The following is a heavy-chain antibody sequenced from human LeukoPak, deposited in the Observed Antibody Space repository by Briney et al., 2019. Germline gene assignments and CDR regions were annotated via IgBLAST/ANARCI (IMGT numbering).Heavy chain of an antibody. D-gene: IGHD3-9*01. V-gene: IGHV3-23*01. CDR3: ATWGDYDVLTGYYVSDF. CDR2: ISGRSDST. CDR1: GFIFSNYA. Sequence: GASLRLSCAASGFIFSNYAMYWVRQAPGKGLEWVSAISGRSDSTYYADSVKGRFTLSRDSSKNTLYLQMNSLRADDTAVYYCATWGDYDVLTGYYVSDFWGQGTLVTVSS. J-gene: IGHJ4*02.